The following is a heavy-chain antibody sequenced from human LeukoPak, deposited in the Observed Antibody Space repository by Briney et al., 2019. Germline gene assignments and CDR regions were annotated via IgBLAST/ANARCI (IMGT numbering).Heavy chain of an antibody. V-gene: IGHV4-30-4*07. CDR3: AREGTNAFDI. Sequence: SETLSLTCAVSGGSISSGGYSWCWIRQPPGKRLEWSGNIYYSGSTSYNPSLKSRVTISVDTSKSQFSLKLSSVTAADTAVYYCAREGTNAFDIWGQGTMVTVSS. CDR2: IYYSGST. J-gene: IGHJ3*02. CDR1: GGSISSGGYS.